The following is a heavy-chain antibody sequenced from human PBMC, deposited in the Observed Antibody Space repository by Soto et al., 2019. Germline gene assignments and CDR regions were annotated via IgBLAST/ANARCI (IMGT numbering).Heavy chain of an antibody. Sequence: ASVKVSCKASGYTFTSYGISWVRQAPGQGLEWMGWISAYNGNTNYAQKLQGRVTMTTDTSTSTAYMELRSLRSDDTAVYYCARVLLYNWKRPYYFDYWGQGTLVTVSS. CDR1: GYTFTSYG. CDR2: ISAYNGNT. J-gene: IGHJ4*02. V-gene: IGHV1-18*01. D-gene: IGHD1-1*01. CDR3: ARVLLYNWKRPYYFDY.